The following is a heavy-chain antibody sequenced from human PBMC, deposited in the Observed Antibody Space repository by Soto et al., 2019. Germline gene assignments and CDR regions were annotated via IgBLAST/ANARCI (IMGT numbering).Heavy chain of an antibody. CDR3: ARVCSGGSCYAEVDY. CDR2: IYYSGST. Sequence: PSETLSLTCTVSGGPISSGGYYWSWIRQHPGKGLEWIGYIYYSGSTYYNPSLKSRVTISVDTSKNQFSLKLSSVTAADTAVYYCARVCSGGSCYAEVDYWGQGTLVTVSS. V-gene: IGHV4-31*03. D-gene: IGHD2-15*01. J-gene: IGHJ4*02. CDR1: GGPISSGGYY.